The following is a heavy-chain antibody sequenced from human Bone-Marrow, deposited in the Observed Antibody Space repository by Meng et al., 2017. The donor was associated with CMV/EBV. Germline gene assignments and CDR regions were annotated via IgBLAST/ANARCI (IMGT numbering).Heavy chain of an antibody. Sequence: SGGSICSRSGDGGWSRQPPGKGLEWIGSIYYSGSTYYNPSLKSRVTISVDTSKNQFSLKLSSVTAADTAVYYCARHVFMIAADSFDYWGQGTLVTVSS. CDR3: ARHVFMIAADSFDY. CDR2: IYYSGST. D-gene: IGHD6-13*01. V-gene: IGHV4-39*01. CDR1: GGSICSRSGD. J-gene: IGHJ4*02.